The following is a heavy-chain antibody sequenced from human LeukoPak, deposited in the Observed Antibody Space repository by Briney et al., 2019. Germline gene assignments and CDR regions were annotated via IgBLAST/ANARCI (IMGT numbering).Heavy chain of an antibody. CDR3: ARVCSSTSCYFY. V-gene: IGHV4-38-2*02. J-gene: IGHJ4*02. Sequence: SETLSLTYTVSGYSISSGYYWGWIRQPPGKGLEWIGSIYHSGSTYYHPSPKSRVTISVDTSKTRISLKLSSVTAADTAEYFFARVCSSTSCYFYWGQGTLVTVSS. CDR2: IYHSGST. CDR1: GYSISSGYY. D-gene: IGHD2-2*01.